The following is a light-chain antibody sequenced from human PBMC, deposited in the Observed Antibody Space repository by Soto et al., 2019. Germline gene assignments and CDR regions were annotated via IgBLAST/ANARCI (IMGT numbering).Light chain of an antibody. CDR1: SSDVGAYNH. V-gene: IGLV2-14*03. Sequence: QSVLTQPASVSGSPGQSITISCTGTSSDVGAYNHVSWYQHHPGKAPKLIIYGVSNRPSGVSNRFSGSKSGHTASLTISGLQAEDEADYYCLSYTTSTTYVFGTGTKVTV. CDR2: GVS. CDR3: LSYTTSTTYV. J-gene: IGLJ1*01.